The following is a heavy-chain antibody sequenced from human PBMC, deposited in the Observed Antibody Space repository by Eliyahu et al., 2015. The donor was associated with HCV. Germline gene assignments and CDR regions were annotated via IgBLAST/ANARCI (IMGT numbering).Heavy chain of an antibody. CDR1: GGSFSGHY. CDR3: ARVRMRDSAGKFYYHGMDV. CDR2: INYTGST. V-gene: IGHV4-34*01. Sequence: QVQLQQWGAGLLKPSEXLSLTCVVYGGSFSGHYWAXXRQPPGKGLEWIGQINYTGSTTXNPSLKSRVTISVDTSKNQFSLKLSSVTAADTAVYYCARVRMRDSAGKFYYHGMDVWGQGTTVTVSS. J-gene: IGHJ6*02. D-gene: IGHD4-23*01.